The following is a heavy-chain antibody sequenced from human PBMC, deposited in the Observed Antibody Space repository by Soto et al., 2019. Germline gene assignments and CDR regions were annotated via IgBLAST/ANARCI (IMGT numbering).Heavy chain of an antibody. CDR2: ISSNGGST. D-gene: IGHD2-15*01. CDR3: ARDREAAYCSGGSCYSTYYYYYMDV. Sequence: EVQLVESGGGLVQPGGSLRLSCAASGFTFSSYAMHWVRQAPGKGLEFGSAISSNGGSTYYANSVKGRFTISRDNSKNTLYLQMGSLRAEDMAVYYCARDREAAYCSGGSCYSTYYYYYMDVWGKGTTVTVSS. J-gene: IGHJ6*03. V-gene: IGHV3-64*01. CDR1: GFTFSSYA.